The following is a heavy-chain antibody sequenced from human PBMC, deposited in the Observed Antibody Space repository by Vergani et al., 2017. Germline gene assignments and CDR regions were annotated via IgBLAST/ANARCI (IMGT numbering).Heavy chain of an antibody. D-gene: IGHD6-19*01. Sequence: QVQLEESGPGLVKPSETLSLTCTVSGGSFNTYYWSWIRQPAGKGLEWIGRIYTSGSTNYNPSLKSRVTMSVDTSKNQFSLKLSSVTAADTAVYYCARGGNSGWYPSNWFDPWGQGTLVTVSS. CDR1: GGSFNTYY. CDR2: IYTSGST. CDR3: ARGGNSGWYPSNWFDP. J-gene: IGHJ5*02. V-gene: IGHV4-4*07.